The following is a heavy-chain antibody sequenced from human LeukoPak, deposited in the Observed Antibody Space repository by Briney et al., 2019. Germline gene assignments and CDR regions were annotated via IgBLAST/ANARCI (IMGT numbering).Heavy chain of an antibody. V-gene: IGHV4-4*07. CDR2: IYNTVST. D-gene: IGHD3-10*01. CDR3: ARRDASGRHFDY. Sequence: SETLSLTCTVSGGSISPYFWSWIRQPAGKGLEWIGRIYNTVSTDSNPSLKSRLTMSVDTSKNEFSPRLTSVTAADTAVYFCARRDASGRHFDYWGQGMLVTVSS. J-gene: IGHJ4*02. CDR1: GGSISPYF.